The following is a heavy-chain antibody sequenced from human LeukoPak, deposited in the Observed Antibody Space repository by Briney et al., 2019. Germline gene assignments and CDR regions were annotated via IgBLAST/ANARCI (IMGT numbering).Heavy chain of an antibody. CDR3: ASGPPFLKYFEY. V-gene: IGHV3-23*01. CDR1: GFTFSTYV. J-gene: IGHJ4*02. Sequence: GGSLRLSCAASGFTFSTYVMNWFRQAPGKGLEWVSTISVGAEYIFYADSVKGRFTISRDDSNNAVYLQMHSLRAEDTALYYCASGPPFLKYFEYWGQGTLVTASS. CDR2: ISVGAEYI. D-gene: IGHD3-3*01.